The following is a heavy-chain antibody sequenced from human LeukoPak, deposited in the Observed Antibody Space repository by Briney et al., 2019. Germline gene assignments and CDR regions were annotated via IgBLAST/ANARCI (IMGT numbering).Heavy chain of an antibody. J-gene: IGHJ6*03. CDR1: GVSISSSNSY. V-gene: IGHV4-39*07. D-gene: IGHD3-10*01. CDR3: ARGTRVLLWFGEMYMDV. CDR2: IYYSGNT. Sequence: TSETLSLTCTVSGVSISSSNSYWGWIRQPPGKGLEWIGSIYYSGNTYYNASLKSQVSISIDTSKNQFSLKLSSVTAADTAVYYCARGTRVLLWFGEMYMDVWGKGTTVTISS.